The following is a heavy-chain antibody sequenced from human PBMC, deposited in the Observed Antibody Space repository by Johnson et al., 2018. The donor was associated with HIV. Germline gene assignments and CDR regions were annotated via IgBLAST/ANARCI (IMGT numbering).Heavy chain of an antibody. CDR2: ISYDGSNT. Sequence: QVQLVESGGGVVQPGRSLRLSCAASGFTFSSYAMHWVRQAPGKGLEWVAVISYDGSNTYYADSVKGRFTISIDNSKKPLYLQMNSRRAEDTAVYYCARGARRITMIVVVNKAFDIWGQGTMVTVSS. CDR3: ARGARRITMIVVVNKAFDI. CDR1: GFTFSSYA. D-gene: IGHD3-22*01. V-gene: IGHV3-30*04. J-gene: IGHJ3*02.